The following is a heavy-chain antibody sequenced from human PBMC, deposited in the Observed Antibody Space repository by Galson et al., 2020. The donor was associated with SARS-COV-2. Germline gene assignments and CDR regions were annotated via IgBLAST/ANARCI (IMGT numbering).Heavy chain of an antibody. Sequence: GGSLRLSCAASGFTFSNFAMHRVRQAPGKGLEWVAVISDDGTNTYYRDSVKGRFSISRDNSKNTLYLQMNSLRVEDTAVYHCAKSLWFGEILSPFDYWGQGAQATVSS. D-gene: IGHD3-10*01. J-gene: IGHJ4*02. CDR3: AKSLWFGEILSPFDY. CDR2: ISDDGTNT. CDR1: GFTFSNFA. V-gene: IGHV3-30*18.